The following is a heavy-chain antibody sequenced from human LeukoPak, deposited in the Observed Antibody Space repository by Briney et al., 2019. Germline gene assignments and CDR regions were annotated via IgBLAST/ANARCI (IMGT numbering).Heavy chain of an antibody. CDR2: ISYDGSNK. CDR3: ARLPCYDFWSGYYIRDDAFDI. V-gene: IGHV3-30*03. CDR1: GFTFSSYG. D-gene: IGHD3-3*01. Sequence: PGGSLRLSCAASGFTFSSYGMHWVRQAPGKGLEWVAVISYDGSNKYYADSVKGRFTISRDNSKNTLYLQMNSLRAEDTAVYYCARLPCYDFWSGYYIRDDAFDIWGQGTMVTVSS. J-gene: IGHJ3*02.